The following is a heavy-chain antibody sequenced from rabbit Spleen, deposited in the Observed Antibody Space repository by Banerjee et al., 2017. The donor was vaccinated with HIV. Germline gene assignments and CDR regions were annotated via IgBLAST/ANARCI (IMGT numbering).Heavy chain of an antibody. CDR2: IVPIFGGT. Sequence: VESGGDLVKPGASLTLTCTASGVSFSSSSYMCWVRQAPGKGLEWIGYIVPIFGGTYYANWVNGRFTISSHNAQNTLYLQLNSLTAADTATYFCVREAGYGGYGDGNLWGPGTLVTVS. J-gene: IGHJ4*01. CDR1: GVSFSSSSY. D-gene: IGHD6-1*01. V-gene: IGHV1S40*01. CDR3: VREAGYGGYGDGNL.